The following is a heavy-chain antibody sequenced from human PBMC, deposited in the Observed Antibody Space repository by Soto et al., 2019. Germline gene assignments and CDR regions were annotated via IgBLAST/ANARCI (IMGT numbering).Heavy chain of an antibody. CDR1: GGSFKRGSYS. V-gene: IGHV4-61*01. Sequence: PSETLSLTCTVSGGSFKRGSYSWSWIRQPPGKGLEWIGYGYQTGRTSYTPALKTRVSISMDTSKNQFSMNLDSVTAADTAVYFCARDFAYFDSWGQGTLVTVSS. D-gene: IGHD3-3*01. CDR2: GYQTGRT. CDR3: ARDFAYFDS. J-gene: IGHJ4*02.